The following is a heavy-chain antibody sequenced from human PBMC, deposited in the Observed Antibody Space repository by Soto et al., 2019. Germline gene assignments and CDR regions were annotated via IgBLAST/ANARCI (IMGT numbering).Heavy chain of an antibody. D-gene: IGHD6-6*01. CDR1: GGSFSGYY. J-gene: IGHJ4*02. CDR3: ARGPSSSSSLVLYYFDY. Sequence: PSETLSLTCAVYGGSFSGYYWSWIRQPPGKGLEWIGEINHSGSTNYNPSLKSRVTISVDTSKNQFSLKLSSVTAADTAVYYCARGPSSSSSLVLYYFDYWGQGTLVTVSS. V-gene: IGHV4-34*01. CDR2: INHSGST.